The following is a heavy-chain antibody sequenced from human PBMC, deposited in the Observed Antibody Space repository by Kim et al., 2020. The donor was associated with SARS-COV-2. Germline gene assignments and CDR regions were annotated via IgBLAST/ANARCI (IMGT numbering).Heavy chain of an antibody. D-gene: IGHD1-20*01. CDR2: SYI. CDR3: ARGYKSTVGY. J-gene: IGHJ4*02. V-gene: IGHV3-21*01. Sequence: SYISYADSVTGRFTISGDNAKNSLYLQMNSLRAEDTAVYYCARGYKSTVGYWGQGTLVTVSS.